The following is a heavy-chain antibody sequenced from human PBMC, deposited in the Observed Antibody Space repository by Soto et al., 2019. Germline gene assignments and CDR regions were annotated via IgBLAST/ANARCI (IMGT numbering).Heavy chain of an antibody. CDR2: INPFDGSR. J-gene: IGHJ5*02. Sequence: GPSVTLPCEASGKVEPNSSLYSARQAPGQGREWMGWINPFDGSRMFAQSFQGRVTITADESTSTAYMELSSLRSEDTAVYYCARASNWFDPWGQGTLVTVSS. CDR3: ARASNWFDP. V-gene: IGHV1-69*13. CDR1: GKVEPNSS.